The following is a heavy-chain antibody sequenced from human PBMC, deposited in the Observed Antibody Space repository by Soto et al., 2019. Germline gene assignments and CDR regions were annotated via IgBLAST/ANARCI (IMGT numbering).Heavy chain of an antibody. CDR3: ARPLPTAIFAFDI. D-gene: IGHD4-17*01. CDR2: IYPGDSDT. Sequence: PGESLKISCKGSGYSFTSYWIGWVRQMPGKGLEWMGIIYPGDSDTRYSPSFQGQVTISADKSISTAYLQWSSLKASDTAMYYCARPLPTAIFAFDIWGQGAMVTVS. V-gene: IGHV5-51*01. J-gene: IGHJ3*02. CDR1: GYSFTSYW.